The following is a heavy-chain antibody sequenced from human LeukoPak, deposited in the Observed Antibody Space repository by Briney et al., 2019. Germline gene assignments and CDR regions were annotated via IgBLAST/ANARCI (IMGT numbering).Heavy chain of an antibody. V-gene: IGHV2-5*01. CDR3: AHGSKQIWDDI. Sequence: SGPTLVNPTQTLTLTCTFSGCSFSTGEEAVGWIRQPPGEALEWLALISWNDDKRYSPSLSSRLTITKGTATNQVVLTMTNMDRVDTATYYGAHGSKQIWDDIWGQGTMSPSLQ. CDR2: ISWNDDK. CDR1: GCSFSTGEEA. D-gene: IGHD1-26*01. J-gene: IGHJ3*02.